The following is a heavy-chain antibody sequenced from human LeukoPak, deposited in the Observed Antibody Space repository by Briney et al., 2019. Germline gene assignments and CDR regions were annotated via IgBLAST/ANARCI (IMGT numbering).Heavy chain of an antibody. J-gene: IGHJ4*02. CDR1: GYTLTSYG. CDR2: ISAYNGNT. D-gene: IGHD2-2*01. V-gene: IGHV1-18*01. CDR3: ARVYCSSTSCYNPEY. Sequence: GASVKVSCKASGYTLTSYGISWVRQAPGQGLEWMGWISAYNGNTNYAQKLQGRVTMTTDTSTSTAYMELRSLRSDDTAVYYCARVYCSSTSCYNPEYWGQGTLVTVSS.